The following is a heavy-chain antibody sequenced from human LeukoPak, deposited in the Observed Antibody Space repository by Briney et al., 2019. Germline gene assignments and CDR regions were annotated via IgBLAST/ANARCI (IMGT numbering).Heavy chain of an antibody. J-gene: IGHJ5*02. CDR1: GGSISSSSYY. CDR2: IYYSGST. Sequence: SETLSLTCTVSGGSISSSSYYWGWIRQPPGKGLEWIGSIYYSGSTYYNPSLKSRVTISVDTSKNQFSLKLSSVTAVDTAVYYCARVRGSVLRYFDWLSKGTPWFDPWGQGTLVTVSS. D-gene: IGHD3-9*01. V-gene: IGHV4-39*07. CDR3: ARVRGSVLRYFDWLSKGTPWFDP.